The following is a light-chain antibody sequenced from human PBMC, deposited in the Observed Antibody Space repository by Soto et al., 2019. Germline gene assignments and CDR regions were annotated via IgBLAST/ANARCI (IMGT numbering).Light chain of an antibody. CDR3: QQYNNWPLT. CDR2: GAS. CDR1: QSVNSN. J-gene: IGKJ4*01. V-gene: IGKV3-15*01. Sequence: RVMTQSPATLSVSPGERATLSCRASQSVNSNLAWYQQKPGRAPRLLIYGASTRATGIPARFSGSGSGTEFTLTISSLQSEDFAFYYCQQYNNWPLTFGGGTKVEIE.